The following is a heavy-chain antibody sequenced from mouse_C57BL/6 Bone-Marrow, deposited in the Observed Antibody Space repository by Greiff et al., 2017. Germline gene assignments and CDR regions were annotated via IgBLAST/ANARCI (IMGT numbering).Heavy chain of an antibody. CDR3: AKHEFYYSNYYAMDY. J-gene: IGHJ4*01. CDR1: GFSLTSYG. CDR2: IWGGGST. V-gene: IGHV2-9*01. D-gene: IGHD2-5*01. Sequence: VQLQQSGPGLVAPSQSLSITCTVSGFSLTSYGVDWVRQPPGKGLEWLGVIWGGGSTNYNSALMSRLSISQDKSKSQVVLIMNSLQTDDTAMSYCAKHEFYYSNYYAMDYWGQGTSVTVSS.